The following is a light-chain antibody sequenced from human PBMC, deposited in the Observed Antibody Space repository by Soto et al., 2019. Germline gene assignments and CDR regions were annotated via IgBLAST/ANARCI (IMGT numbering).Light chain of an antibody. CDR2: DAS. J-gene: IGKJ4*01. CDR3: QQRSNWPLP. V-gene: IGKV3-11*01. Sequence: EIVLTQSPATLSLSPGERATLSCRASQSVGSALGWYQQKPGRAPRLLIDDASNRATGIPARFSGSGSGTDFTLTISSLEPEDFAVYYCQQRSNWPLPFGGGTKVEIK. CDR1: QSVGSA.